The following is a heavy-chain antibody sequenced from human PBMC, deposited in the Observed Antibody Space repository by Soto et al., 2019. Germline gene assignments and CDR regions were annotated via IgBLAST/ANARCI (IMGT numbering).Heavy chain of an antibody. CDR1: GGSISSGGYY. Sequence: QVQLQESGPGLVKPSQTLSLTCTVSGGSISSGGYYWSWIRQHPGKGLEWIGYIYYSGSTYYNPSLKSRVTISVDTSKNQFSLKLSSVTAADTAVYYCTRDNFSGGYSGPGGIDYWGQGTLVTVSS. CDR3: TRDNFSGGYSGPGGIDY. CDR2: IYYSGST. J-gene: IGHJ4*02. V-gene: IGHV4-31*03. D-gene: IGHD5-12*01.